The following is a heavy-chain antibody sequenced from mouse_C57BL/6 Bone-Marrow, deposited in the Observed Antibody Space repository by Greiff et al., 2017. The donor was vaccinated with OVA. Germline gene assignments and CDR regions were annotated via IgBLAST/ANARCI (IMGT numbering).Heavy chain of an antibody. D-gene: IGHD2-1*01. CDR2: IDPENGDT. CDR3: TSYGNFDY. J-gene: IGHJ2*01. CDR1: GFNIKDDY. V-gene: IGHV14-4*01. Sequence: EVQLQQSGAELVRPGASVKLSCTASGFNIKDDYMHWVKQRPEQGLEWIGWIDPENGDTEYASKFQGKATLTAAKYSNTAYLQLSCLTSEDSAVYYCTSYGNFDYWGQGTTLTVSS.